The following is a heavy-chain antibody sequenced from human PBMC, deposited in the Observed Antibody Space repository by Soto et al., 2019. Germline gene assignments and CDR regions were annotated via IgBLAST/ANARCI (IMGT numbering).Heavy chain of an antibody. J-gene: IGHJ4*02. CDR2: INPYNGNT. V-gene: IGHV1-18*01. CDR3: ARDWFGIDY. Sequence: QVQLVQSGAEVKKPGASVKYSCKASGYTFTSYVISWGRQAPGQGLEWMGWINPYNGNTNYAQKLQGRVTMTTDTSTNSAYRKLRSLRSDDTAVYYCARDWFGIDYWGQGTLVTLPS. D-gene: IGHD3-16*01. CDR1: GYTFTSYV.